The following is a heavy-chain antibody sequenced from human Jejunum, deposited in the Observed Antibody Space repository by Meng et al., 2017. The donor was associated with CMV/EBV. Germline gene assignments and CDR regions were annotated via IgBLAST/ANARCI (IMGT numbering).Heavy chain of an antibody. CDR3: ARDSIAAPDY. CDR1: GFTFSKYW. V-gene: IGHV3-7*01. D-gene: IGHD6-6*01. Sequence: CAASGFTFSKYWMSWVRQAPGKGLEWVANIVQDGSDKYYVGSVKGRFTISRDNAKNSVYLQMSSLTAEDTAVYYCARDSIAAPDYWGQGTLVTVSS. CDR2: IVQDGSDK. J-gene: IGHJ4*02.